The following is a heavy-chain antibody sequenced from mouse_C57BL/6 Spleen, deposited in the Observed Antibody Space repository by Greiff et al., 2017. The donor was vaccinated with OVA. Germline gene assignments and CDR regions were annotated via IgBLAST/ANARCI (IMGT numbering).Heavy chain of an antibody. V-gene: IGHV1-55*01. J-gene: IGHJ4*01. CDR1: GYTFTSYW. D-gene: IGHD2-2*01. CDR3: ARGYDEDAMDY. Sequence: QVQLQQPGAELVQPGASVKMSCKASGYTFTSYWITWVKQSPGPGLEWIGDIYPGSGSTNYNEKFKSKATLTVDTSSSTAYMQLSSLTSEDSAVYYCARGYDEDAMDYWGQGTSVTVSS. CDR2: IYPGSGST.